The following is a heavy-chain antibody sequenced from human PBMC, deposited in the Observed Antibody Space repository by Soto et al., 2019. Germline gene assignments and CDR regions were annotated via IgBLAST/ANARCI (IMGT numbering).Heavy chain of an antibody. CDR3: AKADGEQWLVPHLDT. J-gene: IGHJ5*02. CDR2: ISCCGGST. V-gene: IGHV3-23*01. CDR1: GFNFKKFA. Sequence: EVQLLESGGGVVQPGGSLRLSCVASGFNFKKFAMAWVRQAPGEGLEWVSGISCCGGSTSYADSVKGRFSIARDDYKNTLSLQMNSLRVEDTAQYYCAKADGEQWLVPHLDTWGQGTLVTVS. D-gene: IGHD6-19*01.